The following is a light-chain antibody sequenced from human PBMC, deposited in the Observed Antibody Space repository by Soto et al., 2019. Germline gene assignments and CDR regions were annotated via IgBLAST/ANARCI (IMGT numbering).Light chain of an antibody. CDR2: DAS. CDR1: QSVSSY. V-gene: IGKV3-11*01. Sequence: EIVLTQSPATLSLSPGERATLSCRASQSVSSYLAWYQHKPGQAPRLLIYDASNRATGIPARFSGSGSGTDFTLTTISLEPEDFAVYYCQQRSNWPPWTFGQGTKVEIK. CDR3: QQRSNWPPWT. J-gene: IGKJ1*01.